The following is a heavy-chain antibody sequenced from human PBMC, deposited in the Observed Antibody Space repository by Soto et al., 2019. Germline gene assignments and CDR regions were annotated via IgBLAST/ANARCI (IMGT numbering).Heavy chain of an antibody. CDR1: GYTFTSYY. V-gene: IGHV1-46*01. D-gene: IGHD2-2*01. Sequence: GASVKVSCKASGYTFTSYYMHWVRQAPGQGLEWMGIINPSGGSTSYAQKFQGRVTMTRDTSTSTVYMELSSLRSEDTAVYYCARSGYCSSTSCYQDKNWFDPWGQGTLVTVSS. CDR3: ARSGYCSSTSCYQDKNWFDP. J-gene: IGHJ5*02. CDR2: INPSGGST.